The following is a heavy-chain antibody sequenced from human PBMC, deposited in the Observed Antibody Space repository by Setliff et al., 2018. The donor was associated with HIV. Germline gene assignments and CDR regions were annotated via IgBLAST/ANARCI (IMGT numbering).Heavy chain of an antibody. CDR2: ITSSSTTI. CDR1: GFTFSNYG. J-gene: IGHJ6*02. D-gene: IGHD2-15*01. V-gene: IGHV3-48*01. CDR3: ARDRHCSGGSCTSYYGMDV. Sequence: PSETLSLTCAASGFTFSNYGMHWIRQAPGKGLEWVSYITSSSTTIFYADSVKGRFTISRDNAKNSLYLQMNSLRAEDTAVYYCARDRHCSGGSCTSYYGMDVWGQGTTVTVSS.